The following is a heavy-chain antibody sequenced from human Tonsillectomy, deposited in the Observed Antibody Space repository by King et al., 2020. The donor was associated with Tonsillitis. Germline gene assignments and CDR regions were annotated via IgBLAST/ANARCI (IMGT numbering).Heavy chain of an antibody. V-gene: IGHV4-39*01. CDR2: IYYSGST. CDR3: RGTMTNCDY. CDR1: GGSISSSTYY. D-gene: IGHD3-3*01. J-gene: IGHJ4*02. Sequence: LQLQESGPGLVKPSETLSLTCTVSGGSISSSTYYWGWIRQPPGKGLEWIGSIYYSGSTYYNPSLKTRVTISVDTSKNQVPLKLSSVTAADRAVYYCRGTMTNCDYWGQGTPVTVSS.